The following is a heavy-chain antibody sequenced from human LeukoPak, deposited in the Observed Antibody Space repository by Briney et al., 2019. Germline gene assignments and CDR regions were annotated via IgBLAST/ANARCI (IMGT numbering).Heavy chain of an antibody. CDR3: ARKLIVAPTRPTRNWYFDL. J-gene: IGHJ2*01. D-gene: IGHD1-26*01. V-gene: IGHV1-2*02. Sequence: ASVKVSCKASGYTFTGYYMHWVRQAPGQGLEWMGWINPNSGSTNYAQKFQGRVTMTRDTSISTAYMELSRLRSDDTAVYYCARKLIVAPTRPTRNWYFDLRGRGTLVTVSS. CDR2: INPNSGST. CDR1: GYTFTGYY.